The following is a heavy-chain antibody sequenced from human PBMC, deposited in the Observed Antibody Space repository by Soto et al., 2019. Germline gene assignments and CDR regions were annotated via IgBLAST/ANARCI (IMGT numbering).Heavy chain of an antibody. V-gene: IGHV3-33*01. Sequence: GGSLRLSCAASGFTFSSYGMHWVRQAPGKGLEWVAFIWHDGGNKFYAESVKGRFTISRDNSKNTLYLQMTSLSAEDTAMYYCSRDGVVNNGSGKDYWGQGTLVTVSS. CDR2: IWHDGGNK. CDR3: SRDGVVNNGSGKDY. CDR1: GFTFSSYG. J-gene: IGHJ4*02. D-gene: IGHD3-10*01.